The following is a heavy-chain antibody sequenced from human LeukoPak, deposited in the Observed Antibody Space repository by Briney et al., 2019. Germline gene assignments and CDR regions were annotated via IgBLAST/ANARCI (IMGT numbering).Heavy chain of an antibody. V-gene: IGHV3-23*01. CDR3: AEMILSDILTGWYYFDY. CDR2: ISGSGGST. CDR1: GLTFSSYA. Sequence: PGGSLRLSCAASGLTFSSYAMSWVRQAPGKGLEWVSAISGSGGSTYYADSVKGRFTISRDNSKNTLYLQMNSLRAEDTAVYYCAEMILSDILTGWYYFDYWGQGTLVTVSS. J-gene: IGHJ4*02. D-gene: IGHD3-9*01.